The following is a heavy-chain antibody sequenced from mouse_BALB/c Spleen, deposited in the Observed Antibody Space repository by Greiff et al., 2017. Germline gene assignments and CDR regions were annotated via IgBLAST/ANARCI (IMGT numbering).Heavy chain of an antibody. CDR2: INPSNGGT. CDR1: GYTFTSYY. D-gene: IGHD1-2*01. J-gene: IGHJ2*01. Sequence: QVQLQQPGAELVKPGASVKLSCKASGYTFTSYYMYWVKQRPGQGLEWIGGINPSNGGTNFNEKFKSKATLTVDKSSSTAYMQLSSLTSEDSAVYYCTREFITTAFDYWGQGTTLTVSS. CDR3: TREFITTAFDY. V-gene: IGHV1S81*02.